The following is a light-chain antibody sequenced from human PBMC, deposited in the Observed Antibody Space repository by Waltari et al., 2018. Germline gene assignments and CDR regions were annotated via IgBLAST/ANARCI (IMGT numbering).Light chain of an antibody. CDR1: SSNIGSNP. CDR2: RND. V-gene: IGLV1-47*01. CDR3: AAWDDSLREV. J-gene: IGLJ3*02. Sequence: QSVLPQPPSASGTPGPTATIPCSGCSSNIGSNPVSWYQQLPGTAPKLLIYRNDQRPSGVPDRFSGSKSGTSASLAISGLRSEDEANYYCAAWDDSLREVFGGGTRLTVL.